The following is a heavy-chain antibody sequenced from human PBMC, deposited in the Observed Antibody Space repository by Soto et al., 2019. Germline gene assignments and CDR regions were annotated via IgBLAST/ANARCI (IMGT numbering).Heavy chain of an antibody. CDR1: GFTFTNYP. J-gene: IGHJ4*02. V-gene: IGHV3-30*04. D-gene: IGHD2-2*01. CDR2: VSYDGSNT. CDR3: AKDHLTSCLDY. Sequence: GGSLRLSCAASGFTFTNYPMHWVRQAPGKGLEWVAVVSYDGSNTYYADSVKGRFTISRDNSKNTLYLQMNSLRAEDTAVYYCAKDHLTSCLDYWGQGTLVTVSS.